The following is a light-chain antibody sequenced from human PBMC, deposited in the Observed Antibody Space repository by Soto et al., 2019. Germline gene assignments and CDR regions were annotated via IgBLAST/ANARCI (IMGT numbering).Light chain of an antibody. Sequence: DIQMTQSPSSVSASVGGRVIITCRASQDIGSWLAWFQQKPGKAPKLLMYGASNLLSGVPSRFSGSGSGTDFTLTISSLQPEDCATYYCQQTYSFPITFGQGTRLEIK. CDR3: QQTYSFPIT. CDR1: QDIGSW. J-gene: IGKJ5*01. V-gene: IGKV1D-12*01. CDR2: GAS.